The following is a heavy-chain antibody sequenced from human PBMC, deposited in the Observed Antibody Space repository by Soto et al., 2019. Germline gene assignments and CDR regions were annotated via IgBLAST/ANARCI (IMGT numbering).Heavy chain of an antibody. J-gene: IGHJ6*03. CDR1: GFTFSSYG. D-gene: IGHD5-12*01. CDR3: AKDWEGYSGYSHYYYYYMDV. CDR2: ISYDGSNK. V-gene: IGHV3-30*18. Sequence: GGSLRLSCAASGFTFSSYGMHWVRQAPGKGLEWVAVISYDGSNKYYADSVKGRFTISRDNSKNTLYLQMNSLRAEDTAVYYCAKDWEGYSGYSHYYYYYMDVWGKGTTVTVSS.